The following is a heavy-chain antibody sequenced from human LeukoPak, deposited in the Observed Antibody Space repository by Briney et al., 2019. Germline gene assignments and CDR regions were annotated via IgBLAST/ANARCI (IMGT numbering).Heavy chain of an antibody. V-gene: IGHV3-23*01. Sequence: PGGSPRLSCAASGFTFSSYAMSWVRQAPGKGLEWVSSISGSGTRTYYADSVKDHFTISRDNAKNTLLLQMNSLRAEDTAVYYCVKDQGNFDYWGQGTLVTVSS. CDR1: GFTFSSYA. CDR3: VKDQGNFDY. CDR2: ISGSGTRT. J-gene: IGHJ4*02.